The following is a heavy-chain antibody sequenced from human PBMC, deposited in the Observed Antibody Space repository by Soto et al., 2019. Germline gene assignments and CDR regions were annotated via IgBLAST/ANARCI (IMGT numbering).Heavy chain of an antibody. V-gene: IGHV4-39*01. Sequence: SETLSLTCTVSGGSISSSSYYWGWIRQPPGKGLEWIGSIYYSGSTYYNPSLKSRVTISVDTSKNQFSLKLSSVTAADTAVYYCARLRNYDSSGYYFDYWGQGTLVTVSS. CDR2: IYYSGST. CDR3: ARLRNYDSSGYYFDY. D-gene: IGHD3-22*01. CDR1: GGSISSSSYY. J-gene: IGHJ4*02.